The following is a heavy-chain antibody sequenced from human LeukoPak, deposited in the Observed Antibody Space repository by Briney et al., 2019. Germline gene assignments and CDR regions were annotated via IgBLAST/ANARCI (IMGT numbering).Heavy chain of an antibody. CDR1: GFIFSSYA. CDR2: IYSGGST. J-gene: IGHJ6*02. CDR3: ARGSWDYYYGMDV. V-gene: IGHV3-53*01. D-gene: IGHD3-16*01. Sequence: GGSLRLSCAASGFIFSSYAMSWVRQAPGKGLEWVSVIYSGGSTYYADSVKGRFTISRDNSKNTLYLQMNSLRAEDTAVYYCARGSWDYYYGMDVWGQGTTVTVSS.